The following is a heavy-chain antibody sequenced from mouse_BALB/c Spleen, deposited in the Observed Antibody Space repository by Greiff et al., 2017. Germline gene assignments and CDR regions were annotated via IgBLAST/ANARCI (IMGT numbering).Heavy chain of an antibody. CDR2: INPSNGRT. CDR1: GYTFPSYW. D-gene: IGHD2-10*02. V-gene: IGHV1S81*02. J-gene: IGHJ3*01. Sequence: QVQLQQPGAELVKPGASGKLSCKASGYTFPSYWLHWVKQRPGQGLEWIGEINPSNGRTNYNEKFKCKATLTVDKSSSTANMQRSSLTSEDSAVYYCARTGYGNYAFAYWGQGTMVTVSA. CDR3: ARTGYGNYAFAY.